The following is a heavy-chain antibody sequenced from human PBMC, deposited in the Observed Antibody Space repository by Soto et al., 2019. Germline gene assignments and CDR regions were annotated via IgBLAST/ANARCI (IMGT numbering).Heavy chain of an antibody. J-gene: IGHJ6*02. D-gene: IGHD3-10*01. CDR3: AREYYYGSASYRGVDV. CDR1: GASISPYY. V-gene: IGHV4-59*01. Sequence: SETLSLTCTVSGASISPYYWTWIRQPPGKGLEWIGYIFSGGNTNYNPSLKSRVTISVDTSKYQFSLKLSSVTAADTAVYYCAREYYYGSASYRGVDVWGQGTTVTVSS. CDR2: IFSGGNT.